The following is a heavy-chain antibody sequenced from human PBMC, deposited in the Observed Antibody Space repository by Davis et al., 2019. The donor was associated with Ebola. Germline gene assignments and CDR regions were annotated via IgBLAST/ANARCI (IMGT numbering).Heavy chain of an antibody. J-gene: IGHJ4*02. CDR1: GYTFTSYD. CDR3: ARGGYCSGGSCYYFDY. CDR2: MNPHSGGT. Sequence: ASVKVPCKASGYTFTSYDINWVRQATGQGLEWMGRMNPHSGGTNYAQKFQGRVTMIRDTSISTAYMELSRLTYDDTAVYYCARGGYCSGGSCYYFDYWGQGTLVTVSS. D-gene: IGHD2-15*01. V-gene: IGHV1-2*06.